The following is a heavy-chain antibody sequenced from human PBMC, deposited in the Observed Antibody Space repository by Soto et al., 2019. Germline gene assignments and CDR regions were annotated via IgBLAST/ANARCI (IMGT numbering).Heavy chain of an antibody. V-gene: IGHV1-46*01. Sequence: VLLKLAWKSSGYALSIYLVGWVRLTPGQGLEWMGIINPSGGSTSYAQKFQGRVTMTRDTSTSTVYMELSSLRSEDTAVYYCARDRAFSSASQAPYYYYGMDVLVQGTTVTGSS. CDR1: GYALSIYL. D-gene: IGHD6-6*01. J-gene: IGHJ6*02. CDR2: INPSGGST. CDR3: ARDRAFSSASQAPYYYYGMDV.